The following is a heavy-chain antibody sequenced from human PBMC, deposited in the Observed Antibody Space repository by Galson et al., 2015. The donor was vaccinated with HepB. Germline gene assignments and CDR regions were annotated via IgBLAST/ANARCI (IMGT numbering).Heavy chain of an antibody. J-gene: IGHJ3*02. Sequence: SVKVSCKASGYTFTSYGISWVRQAPGQGLEWMGWISAYNGNTNYAQKLQGRVTMTTDTSTSTAYMELRSLRSDDTAVYYCAREGILWFGELLYAFDIWGQGTMVTVSS. CDR1: GYTFTSYG. V-gene: IGHV1-18*04. CDR3: AREGILWFGELLYAFDI. CDR2: ISAYNGNT. D-gene: IGHD3-10*01.